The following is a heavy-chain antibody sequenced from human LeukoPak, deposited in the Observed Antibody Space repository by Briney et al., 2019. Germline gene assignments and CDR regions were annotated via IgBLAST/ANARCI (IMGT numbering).Heavy chain of an antibody. Sequence: SVKVSCKASGGTFSSYAISWVRQAPGQGLEWMGRIIPILGIANYAQKFQGRVTITADKSTSTAYMELSSPRSEDTAVYYCARFVRGNYFDYWGQGTLVTVSS. CDR1: GGTFSSYA. J-gene: IGHJ4*02. V-gene: IGHV1-69*04. CDR3: ARFVRGNYFDY. CDR2: IIPILGIA. D-gene: IGHD3-16*01.